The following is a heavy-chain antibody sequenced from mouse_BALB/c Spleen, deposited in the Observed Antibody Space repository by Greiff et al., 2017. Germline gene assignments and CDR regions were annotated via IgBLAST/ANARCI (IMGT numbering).Heavy chain of an antibody. Sequence: EVKLVESGGGLVKPGGSLKLSCAASGFTFSDYYMYWVRQTPEKRLEWVATISGGGSYTYYPDSVKGRFTISRDNAKNNLYLQMSSLKSEDTAMYYCARDGNYYGSSYEISYWGQGTLVTVSA. CDR3: ARDGNYYGSSYEISY. V-gene: IGHV5-4*02. CDR2: ISGGGSYT. CDR1: GFTFSDYY. J-gene: IGHJ3*01. D-gene: IGHD1-1*01.